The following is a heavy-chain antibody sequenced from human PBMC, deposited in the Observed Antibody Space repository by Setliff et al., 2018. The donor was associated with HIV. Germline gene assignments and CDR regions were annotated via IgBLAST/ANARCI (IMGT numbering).Heavy chain of an antibody. Sequence: SETLSLTCTVSGGSISSSSYYWGWTRQPPGKGLEWIGSIYYSGSTYYNPYLKSRVTISVDTSKNQFSLKLSSVTAADTAVYYCARQGGYSYGYPFDYWGQGTLVTVSS. J-gene: IGHJ4*02. D-gene: IGHD5-18*01. CDR1: GGSISSSSYY. CDR2: IYYSGST. CDR3: ARQGGYSYGYPFDY. V-gene: IGHV4-39*01.